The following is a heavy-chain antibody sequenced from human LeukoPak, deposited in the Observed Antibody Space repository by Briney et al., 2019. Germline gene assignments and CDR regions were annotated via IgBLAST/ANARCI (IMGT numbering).Heavy chain of an antibody. CDR2: INHSGST. J-gene: IGHJ1*01. CDR3: ARGHSPVTTKVSYFQH. Sequence: SETLSLTCAVYGGSFSGYYWSWIRQPPGKGLECIGEINHSGSTIYNPSLKSRVTILVDTSKNQFSLKLSSVTAADTAVYYCARGHSPVTTKVSYFQHWGQGTLVTVSS. CDR1: GGSFSGYY. V-gene: IGHV4-34*01. D-gene: IGHD4-17*01.